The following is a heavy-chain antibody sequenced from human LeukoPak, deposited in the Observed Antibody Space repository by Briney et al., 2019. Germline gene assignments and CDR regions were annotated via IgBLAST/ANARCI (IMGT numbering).Heavy chain of an antibody. V-gene: IGHV3-21*01. Sequence: GGSLRLSCAASGFTFSSYSMNWDRQAPGKGLEWVSSISSSSSYIYYADSVKGRFTISRDNAKNSLYLQMNSLRAEDTAVYYCARGIAVASTRDAFDIWGQGTVVTVSS. CDR1: GFTFSSYS. J-gene: IGHJ3*02. D-gene: IGHD6-19*01. CDR2: ISSSSSYI. CDR3: ARGIAVASTRDAFDI.